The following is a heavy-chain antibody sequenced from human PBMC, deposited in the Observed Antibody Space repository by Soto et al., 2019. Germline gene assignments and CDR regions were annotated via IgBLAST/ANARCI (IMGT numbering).Heavy chain of an antibody. J-gene: IGHJ6*03. CDR3: ARPYCSSTSCYGLYYMDV. Sequence: QVLLVQSGAEVKKPGASVKVSCKASGYTFTSYDINWVRQATGQGLEWMGWMNPNSGNTGYAQKFQGRVTMTRNTSISTAYMELSSLRSEDTAVYYCARPYCSSTSCYGLYYMDVWGKGTTVTVSS. CDR1: GYTFTSYD. V-gene: IGHV1-8*01. CDR2: MNPNSGNT. D-gene: IGHD2-2*01.